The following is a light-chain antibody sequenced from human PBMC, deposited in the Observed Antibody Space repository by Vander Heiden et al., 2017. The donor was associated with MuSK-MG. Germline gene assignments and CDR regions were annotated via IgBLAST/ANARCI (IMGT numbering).Light chain of an antibody. V-gene: IGKV3-11*01. CDR3: QQRSDWIT. Sequence: EIVLTQSPATLSLSPGERATLPCRASQSVSRYLAWYQQKPGQAPRLLIYDASNRATGIPGRFSGSGSGTDFTLTISSLEPEDFAVYYCQQRSDWITFGQGTRLDIK. CDR1: QSVSRY. J-gene: IGKJ5*01. CDR2: DAS.